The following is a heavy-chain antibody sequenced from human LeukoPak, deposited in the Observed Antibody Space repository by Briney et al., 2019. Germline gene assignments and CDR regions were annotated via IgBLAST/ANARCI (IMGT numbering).Heavy chain of an antibody. CDR2: IYYSGST. J-gene: IGHJ5*02. D-gene: IGHD2-2*01. CDR3: ARDPLGYCSSTSCFPNWFDP. Sequence: SGTLSLTCTVSGGSISSYYWSWIRQTPGKGLEWIGYIYYSGSTNYNPSLKSRVTISVDTSKNQFSLKLSSVTAADTAVYYCARDPLGYCSSTSCFPNWFDPWGQGTLVTVSS. CDR1: GGSISSYY. V-gene: IGHV4-59*01.